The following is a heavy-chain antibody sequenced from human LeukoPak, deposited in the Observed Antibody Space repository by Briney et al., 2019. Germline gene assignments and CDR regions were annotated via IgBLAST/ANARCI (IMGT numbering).Heavy chain of an antibody. J-gene: IGHJ4*02. Sequence: GGSLRLSCAASGFTFSSYWMHWVRQAPGKGLVWVSRINSDGSSTSYADSVKGRFTISRDNAKSTLYLQMNSLRAEDTAVYYCARDGIIAARPVRYFDYWGQGTLVTVSS. D-gene: IGHD6-6*01. CDR3: ARDGIIAARPVRYFDY. CDR2: INSDGSST. CDR1: GFTFSSYW. V-gene: IGHV3-74*01.